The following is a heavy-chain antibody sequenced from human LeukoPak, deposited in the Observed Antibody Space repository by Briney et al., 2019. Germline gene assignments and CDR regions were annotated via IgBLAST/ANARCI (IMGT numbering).Heavy chain of an antibody. D-gene: IGHD5-24*01. CDR2: INWNGGST. J-gene: IGHJ4*02. CDR3: ARHGIDGY. CDR1: GFTFDDSV. Sequence: GGSLRLSCAASGFTFDDSVMSWVRQVPGRGLEWVSGINWNGGSTGYVDSVKGRFTISRDNAKNTLYLQMNYLRAEDTAIYYCARHGIDGYWGRGTLVTVSS. V-gene: IGHV3-20*04.